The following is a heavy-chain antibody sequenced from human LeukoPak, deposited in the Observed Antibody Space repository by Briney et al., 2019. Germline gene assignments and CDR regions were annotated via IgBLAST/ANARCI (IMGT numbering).Heavy chain of an antibody. Sequence: GGSLRLSCAASGFVFDDYGMSWVRQAPGKGLEWVSAINWDGSTTSYADSVKGRFTISRDKAKKSLYLQMNSLRAEDTALYYCARDREGQLLWFWELGYWGQGTLVTVSS. V-gene: IGHV3-20*04. D-gene: IGHD3-10*01. J-gene: IGHJ4*02. CDR3: ARDREGQLLWFWELGY. CDR1: GFVFDDYG. CDR2: INWDGSTT.